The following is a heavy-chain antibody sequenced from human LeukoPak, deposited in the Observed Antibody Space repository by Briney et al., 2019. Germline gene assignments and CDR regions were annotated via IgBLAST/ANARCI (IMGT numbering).Heavy chain of an antibody. CDR2: ISYDGSNK. V-gene: IGHV3-30-3*01. D-gene: IGHD7-27*01. CDR3: ARVLNGGDY. CDR1: GFTFSSYA. J-gene: IGHJ4*02. Sequence: GGSLRLSCAASGFTFSSYAMHWVRQAPGKGLEWVAVISYDGSNKYYADSVKGRFTISRDNSKNTLYLQMNSLRAEDTAVYYCARVLNGGDYWGQGTLVTVSS.